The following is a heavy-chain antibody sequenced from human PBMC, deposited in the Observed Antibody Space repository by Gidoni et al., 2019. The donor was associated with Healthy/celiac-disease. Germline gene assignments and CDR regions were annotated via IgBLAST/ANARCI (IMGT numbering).Heavy chain of an antibody. CDR1: GFTLSSYA. CDR2: ISYDGSNK. V-gene: IGHV3-30*01. D-gene: IGHD1-20*01. Sequence: QVQLVESGGGVVQPGRSLRLSCAASGFTLSSYAMHWVRQAPGKGLEWVAVISYDGSNKYYADSVKGRFTISSDNSKNTLYLQMNSLRAEDTAVYYCARDSPAGITGTALDYWGQGTLVTVSS. J-gene: IGHJ4*02. CDR3: ARDSPAGITGTALDY.